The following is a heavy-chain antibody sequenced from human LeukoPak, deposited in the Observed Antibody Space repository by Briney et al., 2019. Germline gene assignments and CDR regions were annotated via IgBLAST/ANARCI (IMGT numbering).Heavy chain of an antibody. CDR1: GGSISSGGYY. CDR3: ARAQLNLLVDFGMDV. CDR2: IYYSGST. J-gene: IGHJ6*02. V-gene: IGHV4-61*08. D-gene: IGHD1-1*01. Sequence: SETLSLTCNVSGGSISSGGYYWSWIRQPPGKGLEWIGYIYYSGSTNYNPSLKSRVTISVDTSKNQFSLKLTSVTAADTAVYYCARAQLNLLVDFGMDVWGQGTTVTVSS.